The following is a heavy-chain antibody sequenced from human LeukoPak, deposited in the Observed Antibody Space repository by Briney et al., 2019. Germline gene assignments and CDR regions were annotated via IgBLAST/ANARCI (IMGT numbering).Heavy chain of an antibody. CDR2: ISWDGGST. D-gene: IGHD3-10*01. V-gene: IGHV3-43D*03. Sequence: GGSLRLSCAASGFTFDDYAMHWVRQAPGKGLEWVSLISWDGGSTYYADSVKGRFTISRDNSKNSLYLQMNSLRAEDTALYYCANGRGRLYGSGSYYTPFDYWGQGTLVTVSS. CDR3: ANGRGRLYGSGSYYTPFDY. CDR1: GFTFDDYA. J-gene: IGHJ4*02.